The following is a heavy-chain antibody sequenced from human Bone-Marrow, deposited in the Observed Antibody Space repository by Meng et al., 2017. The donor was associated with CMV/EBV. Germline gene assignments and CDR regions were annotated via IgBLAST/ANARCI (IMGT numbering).Heavy chain of an antibody. Sequence: GGSLRLSCAASGFTFSSYEMNWVRQAPGKGLEWVSYISSSGSTIYYADSVKGRFTISRDNAKNTLYLQMNSLRAEDTAVYYCARVVGSGYSSSWYYYGFDPWGQGTLVTVSS. CDR1: GFTFSSYE. V-gene: IGHV3-48*03. D-gene: IGHD6-13*01. J-gene: IGHJ5*02. CDR2: ISSSGSTI. CDR3: ARVVGSGYSSSWYYYGFDP.